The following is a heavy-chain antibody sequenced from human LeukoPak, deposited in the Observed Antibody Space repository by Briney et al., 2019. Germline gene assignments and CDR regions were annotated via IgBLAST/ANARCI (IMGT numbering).Heavy chain of an antibody. CDR1: GFTFSSYG. Sequence: GGSLRLSCAASGFTFSSYGMSWVRQAPGKGLEWVSAISGSGGSTYYADSVKGRFTISRDNSKNTLYLQMNSLRAEDTAVYYCAKPPRGVRGVRTYYFDYWGQGTLVTVSS. J-gene: IGHJ4*02. CDR2: ISGSGGST. D-gene: IGHD3-10*01. CDR3: AKPPRGVRGVRTYYFDY. V-gene: IGHV3-23*01.